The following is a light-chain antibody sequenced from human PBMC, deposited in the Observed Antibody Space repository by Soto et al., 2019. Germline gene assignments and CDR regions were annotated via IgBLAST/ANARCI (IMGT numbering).Light chain of an antibody. CDR2: DVS. V-gene: IGLV2-14*01. CDR1: SSDVGGYNY. CDR3: SSYTSSSTLGL. J-gene: IGLJ2*01. Sequence: QSVLTQPASVSGSPGQSITISCTGTSSDVGGYNYVSWYQQHPGKAPKLMIYDVSNRPSGVSNRFSGSKSGNTASLTISGLQAEDEADYYCSSYTSSSTLGLFGGGTKPTVL.